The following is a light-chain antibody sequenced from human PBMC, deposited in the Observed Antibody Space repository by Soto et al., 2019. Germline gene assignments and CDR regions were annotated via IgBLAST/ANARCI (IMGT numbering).Light chain of an antibody. CDR3: QRYGSSPLT. CDR2: GAS. Sequence: EIVLTQSPGTLSLSPGERATLSCRASQSVSSSYLAWYQQKPGQAPRLLIYGASSRATGIPARFSGSGSGTDFTLTISRLEPEDCAVYYCQRYGSSPLTFGGGTKVEIK. V-gene: IGKV3-20*01. CDR1: QSVSSSY. J-gene: IGKJ4*01.